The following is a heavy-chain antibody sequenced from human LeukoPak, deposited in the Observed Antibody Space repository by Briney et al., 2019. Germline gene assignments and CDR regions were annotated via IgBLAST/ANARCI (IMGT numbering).Heavy chain of an antibody. CDR3: ARAGLRDAFDI. CDR2: IYYSGST. CDR1: GYSISGYY. V-gene: IGHV4-59*01. D-gene: IGHD5-12*01. Sequence: PSETLSLTCTVSGYSISGYYWNWIRQPPGKRLEWVGFIYYSGSTKYNPSLKSRVTISVDTYKIQFSLKLSSVTAADTAVYYCARAGLRDAFDIWGQGRMLTVSS. J-gene: IGHJ3*02.